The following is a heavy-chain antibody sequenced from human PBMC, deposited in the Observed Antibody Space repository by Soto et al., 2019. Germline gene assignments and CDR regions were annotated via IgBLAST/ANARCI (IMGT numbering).Heavy chain of an antibody. D-gene: IGHD3-22*01. J-gene: IGHJ5*02. Sequence: PSETLSLTCRVSGGSISNDYWTWIRQPPGKGLEWIGYIYKGGSINYNPSLKSRVTISVDTSNNHFPLNLSSVPAADTAVYYCARAYYDRSGYAVDPGGQGTLVTVPS. CDR2: IYKGGSI. CDR3: ARAYYDRSGYAVDP. CDR1: GGSISNDY. V-gene: IGHV4-4*09.